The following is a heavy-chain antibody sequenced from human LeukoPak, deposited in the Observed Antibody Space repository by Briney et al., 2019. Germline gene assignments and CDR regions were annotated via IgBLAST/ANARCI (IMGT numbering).Heavy chain of an antibody. CDR3: STGFYCSGDSCYYGFFQH. D-gene: IGHD2-15*01. Sequence: GGSLRLSCVASGFTFSNVWMTWVRQAPGKGLEWVGRIKSKTVGGTTDYAAPVKGRFTISRDDSKNMLYLQMNSLKTEDTAVYYCSTGFYCSGDSCYYGFFQHWGQGTLVTVSS. J-gene: IGHJ1*01. CDR1: GFTFSNVW. CDR2: IKSKTVGGTT. V-gene: IGHV3-15*01.